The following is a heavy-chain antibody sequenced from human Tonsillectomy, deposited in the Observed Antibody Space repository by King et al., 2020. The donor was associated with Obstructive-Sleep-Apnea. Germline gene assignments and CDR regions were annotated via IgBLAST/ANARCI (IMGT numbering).Heavy chain of an antibody. V-gene: IGHV3-30*04. CDR3: ARDLGRGSTAWYFDL. CDR1: GFTFSSYA. D-gene: IGHD3-10*01. Sequence: VQLVQSGGGVVQPGRSLRLSCAASGFTFSSYAMHWVRQAPGKGLEWVAVISYDGSNKYYADSVKGRFTISRDNSKNTLYLQMNSLRAEDTAVYYCARDLGRGSTAWYFDLWGRGTLVTVSS. J-gene: IGHJ2*01. CDR2: ISYDGSNK.